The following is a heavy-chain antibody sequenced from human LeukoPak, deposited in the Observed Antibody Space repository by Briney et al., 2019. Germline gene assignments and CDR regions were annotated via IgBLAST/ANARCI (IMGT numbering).Heavy chain of an antibody. CDR2: INRDGSDT. Sequence: PEGSLRLSCAASGFTFNSYYMNWVRQAPGKGLVWVSRINRDGSDTIYADSVKGRFTISRDNAKNTLFLQMNSLRAEDTAVYYCAREDFGVDYWGQGTLVTVSS. V-gene: IGHV3-74*01. J-gene: IGHJ4*02. CDR1: GFTFNSYY. D-gene: IGHD3-10*01. CDR3: AREDFGVDY.